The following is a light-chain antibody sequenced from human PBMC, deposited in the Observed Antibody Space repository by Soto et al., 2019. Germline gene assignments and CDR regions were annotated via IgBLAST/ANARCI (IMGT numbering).Light chain of an antibody. CDR2: DAF. CDR1: QIVGNNY. CDR3: QQSSHSPLT. V-gene: IGKV3-20*01. J-gene: IGKJ4*01. Sequence: EIVLTQSPGTLSLSPGERATLSCRASQIVGNNYLAWFQQKPGRAPRLLIYDAFKRATGVPDRFGGSGSGEDFTLISSRLEPEDSAMYYCQQSSHSPLTFGGGTRVEIK.